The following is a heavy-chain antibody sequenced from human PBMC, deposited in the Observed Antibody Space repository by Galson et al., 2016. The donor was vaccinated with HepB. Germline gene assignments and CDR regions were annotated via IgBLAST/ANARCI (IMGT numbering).Heavy chain of an antibody. V-gene: IGHV1-46*01. Sequence: SVKVSCKASGYTFTNYYMHWVRQAPRQGLQWMGIINPTGSSPSYAQKFQGRVTLTRDTSTSTVYMELSSLRSEDTAVYYCARSPQWLEHFDYWGQGTLVTVSS. CDR1: GYTFTNYY. J-gene: IGHJ4*02. CDR2: INPTGSSP. D-gene: IGHD6-19*01. CDR3: ARSPQWLEHFDY.